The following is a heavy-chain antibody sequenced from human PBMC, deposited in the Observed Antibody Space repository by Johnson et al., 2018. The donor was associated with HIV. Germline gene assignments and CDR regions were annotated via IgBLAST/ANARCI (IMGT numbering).Heavy chain of an antibody. Sequence: QVQLVESGGGVVRPGGSLRLSCAASGFTFSSYAMHWVRQAPGKGLEWVAVISYDGSNKYYADSVKGRFTISRDNSKNTLYLQRNSLRAEDTAVYYCAGSGSSGDPDAFDIWGQGTMVTVSS. D-gene: IGHD3-22*01. J-gene: IGHJ3*02. CDR1: GFTFSSYA. CDR2: ISYDGSNK. V-gene: IGHV3-30*04. CDR3: AGSGSSGDPDAFDI.